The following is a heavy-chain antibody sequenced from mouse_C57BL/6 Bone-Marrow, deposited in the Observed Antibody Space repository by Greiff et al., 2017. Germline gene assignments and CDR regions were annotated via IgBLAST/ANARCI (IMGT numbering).Heavy chain of an antibody. CDR2: ISSGGSYT. CDR1: GFTFSSYG. Sequence: EVKLVESGGDLVKPGGSLKLSCAASGFTFSSYGMSWVRQTPDKRLEWVATISSGGSYTYYPDSVKGRFTISRDNAKNTLYLQMSSLKSEDTAMYYCARHGGYYVGFAYWGQGTLVTVSA. J-gene: IGHJ3*01. D-gene: IGHD2-3*01. CDR3: ARHGGYYVGFAY. V-gene: IGHV5-6*01.